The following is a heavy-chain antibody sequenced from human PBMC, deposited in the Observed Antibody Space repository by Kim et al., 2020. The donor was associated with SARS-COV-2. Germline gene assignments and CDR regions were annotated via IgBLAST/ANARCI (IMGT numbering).Heavy chain of an antibody. CDR2: IGKSNSAR. CDR1: GFTFTSFE. J-gene: IGHJ5*01. V-gene: IGHV3-48*03. Sequence: GGSLRLSCAASGFTFTSFEMNWVRQAPGRGLEWVAYIGKSNSARYYADSVKGRFTISRDNADDSLYLYMNDLRVDDTATYYCVRGADWFNSWGQGTLVTVSS. CDR3: VRGADWFNS.